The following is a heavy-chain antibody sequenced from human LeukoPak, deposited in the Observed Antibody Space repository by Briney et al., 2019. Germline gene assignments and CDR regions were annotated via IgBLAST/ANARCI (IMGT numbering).Heavy chain of an antibody. J-gene: IGHJ6*03. V-gene: IGHV3-21*01. CDR1: GFSFSNYN. CDR2: ITSSSMYI. D-gene: IGHD1-26*01. Sequence: GGSLRLSCAASGFSFSNYNMNWVRQTPGKGLEWVSSITSSSMYIYYADSVKGRFTISRDNAKNSLSLQMNSLRAEDTAVYYCARDPYNGNYGDSYYYFMDAWGKGTTVTISS. CDR3: ARDPYNGNYGDSYYYFMDA.